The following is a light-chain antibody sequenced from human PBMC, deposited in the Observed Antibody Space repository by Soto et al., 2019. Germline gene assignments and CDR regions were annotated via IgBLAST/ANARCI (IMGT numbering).Light chain of an antibody. Sequence: QSALTQPASVSGSPGQSSTISCTGTSSYVGVYYYVSWFQQHPGKAPKLMIYDVTARPSGVSSRVSGSMSGNTASLTISGIQAEEEADYYGGSYTSSSTLEMGFGGGTKLTVL. J-gene: IGLJ2*01. CDR3: GSYTSSSTLEMG. CDR2: DVT. V-gene: IGLV2-14*03. CDR1: SSYVGVYYY.